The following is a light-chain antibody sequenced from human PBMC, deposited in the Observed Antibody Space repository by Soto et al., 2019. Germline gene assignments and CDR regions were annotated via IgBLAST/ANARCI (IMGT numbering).Light chain of an antibody. CDR1: QSITSW. V-gene: IGKV1-5*03. CDR2: KAS. CDR3: QHYIDFPRT. J-gene: IGKJ1*01. Sequence: DIQMTQSPSILSASVGDIVTITCRASQSITSWLAWYQHKPGKAPKRLIYKASTLESGVPSRFSGSGSRTEFTLTISSLQPDDFATYYCQHYIDFPRTFGQGTKVEIK.